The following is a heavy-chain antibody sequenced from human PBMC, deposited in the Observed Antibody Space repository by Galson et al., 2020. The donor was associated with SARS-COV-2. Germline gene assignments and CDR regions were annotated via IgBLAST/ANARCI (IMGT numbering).Heavy chain of an antibody. V-gene: IGHV4-31*03. D-gene: IGHD5-18*01. CDR3: ARAVDTAMGYYFDY. CDR2: IHNTGSS. Sequence: SETLSLTCTVPGGSILSGGYYWSWIRQRPGKGLEWIGYIHNTGSSYYNSSLKSRVTMSVDTSKDQFSLKLSSVTAADTAVYYCARAVDTAMGYYFDYWGQETLVTVSS. J-gene: IGHJ4*02. CDR1: GGSILSGGYY.